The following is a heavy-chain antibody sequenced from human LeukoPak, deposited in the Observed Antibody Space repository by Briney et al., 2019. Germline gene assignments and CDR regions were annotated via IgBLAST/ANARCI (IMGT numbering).Heavy chain of an antibody. V-gene: IGHV3-48*03. CDR2: ISSSGSTI. CDR1: GFTFSSYE. CDR3: ARVGQRREWELLPSGFDY. D-gene: IGHD1-26*01. J-gene: IGHJ4*02. Sequence: GGSLGLSCAASGFTFSSYEMNWVRQAPGKGLEWVSYISSSGSTIYYADSVKGRFTISGDNAKNSLYLQMNSLRAEDTAVYYCARVGQRREWELLPSGFDYWGQGTLVTVSS.